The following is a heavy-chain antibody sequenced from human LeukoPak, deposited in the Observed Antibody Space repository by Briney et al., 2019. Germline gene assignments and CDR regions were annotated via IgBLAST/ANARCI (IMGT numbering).Heavy chain of an antibody. CDR3: ARGVEPLAANTLAY. Sequence: PGGSLRLSYAASGFTVITNDMTWVPQAPGKGLEWVSVLYSDGNTKYADSVQGRFTISRDNSKNTLYLEMNSLSPDDTAVYYCARGVEPLAANTLAYWGQGTLVTVSS. J-gene: IGHJ4*02. CDR2: LYSDGNT. CDR1: GFTVITND. V-gene: IGHV3-53*01. D-gene: IGHD1-14*01.